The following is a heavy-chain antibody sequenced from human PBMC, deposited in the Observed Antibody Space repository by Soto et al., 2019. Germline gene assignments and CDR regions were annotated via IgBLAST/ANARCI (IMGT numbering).Heavy chain of an antibody. CDR3: ARGPSGSYSQTDY. V-gene: IGHV4-59*01. CDR1: GGSISSYY. J-gene: IGHJ4*02. CDR2: IYYSGST. D-gene: IGHD3-10*01. Sequence: SETLSLTCTVSGGSISSYYWSWIRQPPGKGLEWIGYIYYSGSTNYNPSLKSRVTISVDTSKNQFSLNLSSVTAADTAVYYCARGPSGSYSQTDYWGQGTLVTVSS.